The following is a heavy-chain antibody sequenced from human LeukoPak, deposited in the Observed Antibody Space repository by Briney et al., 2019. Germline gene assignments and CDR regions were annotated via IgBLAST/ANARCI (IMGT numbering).Heavy chain of an antibody. CDR3: AERGSYYDYYYYYYMDV. D-gene: IGHD1-26*01. CDR2: ISGSGGST. Sequence: GGSLRLSCAASGFTFSSYAMSWVRQAPGKGLEWVSAISGSGGSTYYADSVKGRFTISRDNSKNTLFLQMNSLRAEDTAVYYCAERGSYYDYYYYYYMDVWGKGTTVTVSS. J-gene: IGHJ6*03. V-gene: IGHV3-23*01. CDR1: GFTFSSYA.